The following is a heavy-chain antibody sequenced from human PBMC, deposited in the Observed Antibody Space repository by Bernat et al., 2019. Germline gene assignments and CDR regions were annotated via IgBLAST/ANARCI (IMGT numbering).Heavy chain of an antibody. D-gene: IGHD1-14*01. V-gene: IGHV1-24*01. CDR1: GYTLTELS. J-gene: IGHJ3*02. Sequence: QVQLVQSGAEVKKPGASVKVSCKVSGYTLTELSMYWVRQAPGKGLEWMGSFDTEDGETIYAQRFQGRVTMTEETSTDTAYMELSSLRYEDTAVYYCATLKTIPRRAHDAFDIWGQGTMVTVSS. CDR2: FDTEDGET. CDR3: ATLKTIPRRAHDAFDI.